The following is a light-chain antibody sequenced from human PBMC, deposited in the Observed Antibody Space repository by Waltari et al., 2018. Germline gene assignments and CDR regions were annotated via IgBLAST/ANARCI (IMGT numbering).Light chain of an antibody. CDR3: QQYNAWPRT. CDR2: GAS. V-gene: IGKV3-15*01. J-gene: IGKJ1*01. Sequence: EIVMTQSPATLSVSPGERATLSCRASQGVSSSLAWYQEKPGQAPRLLIYGASTRAKGIPGRIIGSWSGAEFTLTISSLQSEDSAVYYCQQYNAWPRTFGQGTKLEVK. CDR1: QGVSSS.